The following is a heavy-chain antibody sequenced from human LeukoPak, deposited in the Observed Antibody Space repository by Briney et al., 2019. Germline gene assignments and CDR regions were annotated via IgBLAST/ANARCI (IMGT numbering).Heavy chain of an antibody. Sequence: PGGSLRLSCAASGFTFSSYAMHWVRQAPGKGLEWVAVISYDGSNKYYADSVKGRFTISRDNSKNTLYLQMNSLRAEDTAVYYCARDMGYYDSSGYSDYWGQGTLVTVPS. CDR2: ISYDGSNK. CDR3: ARDMGYYDSSGYSDY. V-gene: IGHV3-30-3*01. D-gene: IGHD3-22*01. CDR1: GFTFSSYA. J-gene: IGHJ4*02.